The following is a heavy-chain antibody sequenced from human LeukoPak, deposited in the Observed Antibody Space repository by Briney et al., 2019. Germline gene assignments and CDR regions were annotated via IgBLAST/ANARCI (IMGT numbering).Heavy chain of an antibody. CDR1: GYTFTSYA. V-gene: IGHV1-3*01. CDR2: INAGNGNT. Sequence: WASVKVSCKASGYTFTSYAMHWVRQAPGQRLEWMGWINAGNGNTKYSQKFQGRVTITRDTSASTAYMELSSLRSEDTAVYYCARRTLETPSFDYWGQGTLVTVSS. CDR3: ARRTLETPSFDY. D-gene: IGHD6-6*01. J-gene: IGHJ4*02.